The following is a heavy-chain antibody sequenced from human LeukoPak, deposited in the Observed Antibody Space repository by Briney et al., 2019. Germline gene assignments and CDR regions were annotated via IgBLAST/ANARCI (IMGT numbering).Heavy chain of an antibody. V-gene: IGHV3-21*01. CDR2: ISSSSSYI. J-gene: IGHJ4*02. CDR1: GFTFSSYS. CDR3: ARAGSSNWYYFDY. Sequence: SGGSLRLSCAVSGFTFSSYSMNWVRQAPGKGLEWVSSISSSSSYIYYADSVKGRFTISRDNAKNSLYLQMNSLRAEDTAVYSCARAGSSNWYYFDYWGQGTLVTVSS. D-gene: IGHD6-13*01.